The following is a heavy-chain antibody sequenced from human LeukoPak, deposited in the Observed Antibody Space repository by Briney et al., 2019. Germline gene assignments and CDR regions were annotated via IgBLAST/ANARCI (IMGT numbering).Heavy chain of an antibody. CDR1: GFTFSSYW. D-gene: IGHD3-3*01. V-gene: IGHV3-74*01. J-gene: IGHJ3*02. Sequence: PGGSLRLSCAASGFTFSSYWMHWVRQAPGKGLVWVSRINSDGSSTSYADSVKGRFTISRDNAKNTLYLQMNSLRAEDTAVYYCARARGDNDFWSGYYTPDPFDIWGQGTMVTVSS. CDR2: INSDGSST. CDR3: ARARGDNDFWSGYYTPDPFDI.